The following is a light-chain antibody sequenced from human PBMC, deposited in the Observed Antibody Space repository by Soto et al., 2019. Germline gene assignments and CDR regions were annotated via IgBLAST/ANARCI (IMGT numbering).Light chain of an antibody. J-gene: IGKJ5*01. Sequence: DIQLTQSPSTLSASVGDRVTITCRASQYVGSWLAWYQQKPGKAPKLLIYKASNLQSGVPSRFSGSGSATEFTLTISSLQPDDSATYYCQRYNGTVGQGTRLEIK. CDR3: QRYNGT. CDR2: KAS. V-gene: IGKV1-5*03. CDR1: QYVGSW.